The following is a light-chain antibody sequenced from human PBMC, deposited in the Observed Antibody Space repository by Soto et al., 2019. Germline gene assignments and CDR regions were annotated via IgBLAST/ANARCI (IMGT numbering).Light chain of an antibody. CDR3: AAWDGSLSGHV. Sequence: QSVLTQPRSVSRCPGQSFTISCTGTSSDFGGYNYVSWYQQQPGKAPKLMIYDVNQRPSGVPDRFSGSKSGTSASLAISGLRSEDEADYYCAAWDGSLSGHVFGTGTKVTVL. CDR2: DVN. CDR1: SSDFGGYNY. V-gene: IGLV2-11*01. J-gene: IGLJ1*01.